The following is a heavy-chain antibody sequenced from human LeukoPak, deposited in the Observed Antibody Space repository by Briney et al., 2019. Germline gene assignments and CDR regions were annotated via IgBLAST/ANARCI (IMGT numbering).Heavy chain of an antibody. J-gene: IGHJ5*02. CDR3: ARVNDWFDP. CDR2: IYTSGST. Sequence: SQTLSLTCTVSGGSISSGSYYWSWIRQPAGKGLEWIGRIYTSGSTNYNPSLKSRVTISVDTSKNQSSLKLSSVTAADTAVYYCARVNDWFDPWGQGTLVTVSS. CDR1: GGSISSGSYY. V-gene: IGHV4-61*02.